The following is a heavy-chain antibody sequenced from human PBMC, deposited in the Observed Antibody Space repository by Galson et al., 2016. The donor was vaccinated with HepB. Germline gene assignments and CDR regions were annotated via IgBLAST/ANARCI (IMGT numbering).Heavy chain of an antibody. Sequence: SLRLSCAASGFTLSNYAMSWVRQAPGKGLEWVSSISGSGGTTYYADSVKGRFTISRDKSKNTLYLQMNSLRGEDTAVYYCAKDLDGYTYGYSYSDHWGQGTLVTVSS. CDR2: ISGSGGTT. CDR1: GFTLSNYA. CDR3: AKDLDGYTYGYSYSDH. D-gene: IGHD5-18*01. V-gene: IGHV3-23*01. J-gene: IGHJ4*02.